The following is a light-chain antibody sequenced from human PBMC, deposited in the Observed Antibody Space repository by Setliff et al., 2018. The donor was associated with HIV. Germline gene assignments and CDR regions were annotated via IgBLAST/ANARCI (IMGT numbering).Light chain of an antibody. CDR3: CSNTGSNTYV. J-gene: IGLJ1*01. CDR1: SGDVGRYNL. Sequence: QSVLTQPASVSGSPGQSITISCTGTSGDVGRYNLVSWYQQQPGKPPKLMIYQASKRPSGVFNRFSGSKSGNTASLTISGLQAEDEADYYCCSNTGSNTYVFGTGTKVTVL. V-gene: IGLV2-23*01. CDR2: QAS.